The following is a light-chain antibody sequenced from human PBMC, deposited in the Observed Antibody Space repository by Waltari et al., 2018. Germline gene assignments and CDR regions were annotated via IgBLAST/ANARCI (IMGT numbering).Light chain of an antibody. J-gene: IGKJ2*01. V-gene: IGKV4-1*01. Sequence: DIVMTHSPDSLAVSLGERATINFKSSHHIGYSSNNRNYLSWYQQRPGQPPKLLIYWASTRESGVPDRFSGSASGTDFTLTISSLQAEDVAVYYCHQYYSTPYTFGQGTKLEIK. CDR2: WAS. CDR1: HHIGYSSNNRNY. CDR3: HQYYSTPYT.